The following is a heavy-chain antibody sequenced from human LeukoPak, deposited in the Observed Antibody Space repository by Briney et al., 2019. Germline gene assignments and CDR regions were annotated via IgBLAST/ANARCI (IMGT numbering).Heavy chain of an antibody. Sequence: GGSERLSCAASGFTFSSYSMNRARQAPGKGLEWVSSISSSSSYIYYADSVKGRFTISRDNAKNSLYLQMNSLRAEDTAVYYCARAVGPNYDFWSGLDAFDIWGQGTPVTVSS. CDR2: ISSSSSYI. V-gene: IGHV3-21*01. D-gene: IGHD3-3*01. J-gene: IGHJ3*02. CDR3: ARAVGPNYDFWSGLDAFDI. CDR1: GFTFSSYS.